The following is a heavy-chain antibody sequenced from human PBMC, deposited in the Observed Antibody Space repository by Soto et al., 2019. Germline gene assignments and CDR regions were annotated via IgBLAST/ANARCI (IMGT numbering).Heavy chain of an antibody. CDR3: ARGGNWFDP. J-gene: IGHJ5*02. CDR2: IDQGGGEK. D-gene: IGHD3-10*01. CDR1: GVPFTNYW. Sequence: GGSLSLSCAASGVPFTNYWMAWVRQAPGKGLEWVAHIDQGGGEKYYVDSVKGRFTISRDNAKNSLYLQMNSLRAEDTALYYCARGGNWFDPWGQGTLVTVSS. V-gene: IGHV3-7*05.